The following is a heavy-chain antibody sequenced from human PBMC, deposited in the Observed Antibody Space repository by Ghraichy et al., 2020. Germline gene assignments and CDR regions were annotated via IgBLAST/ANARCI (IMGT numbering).Heavy chain of an antibody. CDR1: GFTFSSYS. CDR2: ISSSSSTI. J-gene: IGHJ3*02. Sequence: GVLNISCAASGFTFSSYSMNWVRQAPGKGLEWVSYISSSSSTIYYADSVKGRFTISRDNAKNSLYLQMNSLRDEDTAVYYCARDGGNYGSGSYYNVPSAFDIWGQGTMVTVSS. D-gene: IGHD3-10*01. CDR3: ARDGGNYGSGSYYNVPSAFDI. V-gene: IGHV3-48*02.